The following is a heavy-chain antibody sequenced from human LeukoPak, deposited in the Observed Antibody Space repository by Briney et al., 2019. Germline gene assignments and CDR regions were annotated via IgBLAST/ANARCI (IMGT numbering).Heavy chain of an antibody. J-gene: IGHJ4*02. V-gene: IGHV3-21*01. D-gene: IGHD3-9*01. CDR1: GFTFSSYS. CDR2: ISSSSSYI. Sequence: GGSLRLSCAASGFTFSSYSMNWVRQAPGKGLEWVSSISSSSSYIYYADSVKGRFTISRDNAKNSLYLQMNSLRAEDTAVYYCATYDILTGSPYFDYWGQGTLVTVSS. CDR3: ATYDILTGSPYFDY.